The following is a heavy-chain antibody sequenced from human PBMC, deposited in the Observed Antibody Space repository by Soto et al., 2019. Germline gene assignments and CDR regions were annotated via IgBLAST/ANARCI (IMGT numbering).Heavy chain of an antibody. V-gene: IGHV1-18*01. CDR2: ISAYNGNT. Sequence: GASVKVSCKASGYTFTSYGISWVRQAPGQGLEWMGWISAYNGNTNYAQKLQGRVTMTTDTSTSTAYMELRSLRSDDTAVYYCARAGDYDFWSGFQEDNWIDPRGQGTLVTVSS. CDR1: GYTFTSYG. D-gene: IGHD3-3*01. CDR3: ARAGDYDFWSGFQEDNWIDP. J-gene: IGHJ5*02.